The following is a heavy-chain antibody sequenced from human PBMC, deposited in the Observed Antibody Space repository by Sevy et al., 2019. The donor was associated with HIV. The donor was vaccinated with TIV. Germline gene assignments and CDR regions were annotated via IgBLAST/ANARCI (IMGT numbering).Heavy chain of an antibody. CDR1: GFTFSHYG. CDR2: IKQDGSEK. J-gene: IGHJ4*02. Sequence: GGSLRLSCVASGFTFSHYGMHWVRQAPGKGLEWVAHIKQDGSEKHYVDSVKGRFTISRDNSKNSVYLQMNSLRAEDTAVYFCAREGYYDYIWGSYRYFNDYWGQGTLVTVSS. CDR3: AREGYYDYIWGSYRYFNDY. V-gene: IGHV3-7*03. D-gene: IGHD3-16*02.